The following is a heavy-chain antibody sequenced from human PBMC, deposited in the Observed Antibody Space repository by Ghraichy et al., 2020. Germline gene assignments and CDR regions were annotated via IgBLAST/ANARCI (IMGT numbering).Heavy chain of an antibody. CDR2: IYYSGST. J-gene: IGHJ3*02. CDR3: ALSFGTTDAFDI. CDR1: GGSISSYY. D-gene: IGHD1-1*01. Sequence: SETLSLTCTVSGGSISSYYWSWIRQPPGKGLEWIGYIYYSGSTNYNPSLKSRVTISVDTSKNQFSLKLSSVTAADTAVYYCALSFGTTDAFDIWGQGTMVTVSS. V-gene: IGHV4-59*01.